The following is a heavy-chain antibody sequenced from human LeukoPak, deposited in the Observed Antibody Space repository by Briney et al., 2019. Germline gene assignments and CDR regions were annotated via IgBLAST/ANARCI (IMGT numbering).Heavy chain of an antibody. V-gene: IGHV1-18*01. Sequence: APVKVSCKASGYTFTSYGISWVRQAPGQGLEWMGWISAYNGNTNYAQKLQGRVTMTTDTPASTAYMELRSLRSDDTAVYYCARGSSGWGSGYYYGMDVWGQGTTVTVSS. CDR2: ISAYNGNT. CDR1: GYTFTSYG. D-gene: IGHD6-19*01. J-gene: IGHJ6*02. CDR3: ARGSSGWGSGYYYGMDV.